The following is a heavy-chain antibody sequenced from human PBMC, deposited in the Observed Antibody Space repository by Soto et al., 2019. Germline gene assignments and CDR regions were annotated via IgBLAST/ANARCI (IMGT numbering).Heavy chain of an antibody. CDR1: GYTFTGYY. Sequence: EASVKVSCKASGYTFTGYYMHWVRQAPGQGLEWMGWINPNSGGTNYAQKFQGWVTMTRDTSISTAYMELSRLRSDDTAVYYCARNQEIAAAGNYYYGMDVWGQGTTVTVSS. CDR2: INPNSGGT. CDR3: ARNQEIAAAGNYYYGMDV. D-gene: IGHD6-13*01. V-gene: IGHV1-2*04. J-gene: IGHJ6*02.